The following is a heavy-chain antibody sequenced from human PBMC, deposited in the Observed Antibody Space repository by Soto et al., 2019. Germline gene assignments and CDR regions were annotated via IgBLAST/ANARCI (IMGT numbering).Heavy chain of an antibody. CDR2: ISAYNGNT. CDR1: GYTFTSYG. CDR3: ATSYGDYYYYGMDV. J-gene: IGHJ6*02. Sequence: WASVKVSCKASGYTFTSYGISWVRQAPGQGLEWMGWISAYNGNTNYAQKLQGRVTMTTDTSTSTAYMELRSLRSDDTAVYYCATSYGDYYYYGMDVWGQGTTVTVSS. D-gene: IGHD4-17*01. V-gene: IGHV1-18*04.